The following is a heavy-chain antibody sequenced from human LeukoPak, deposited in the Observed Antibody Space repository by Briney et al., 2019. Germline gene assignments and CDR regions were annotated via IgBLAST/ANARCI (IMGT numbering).Heavy chain of an antibody. CDR1: GYSFSSYW. CDR3: ARLYYDSSGYQYFDY. J-gene: IGHJ4*02. CDR2: IFTGDSDT. V-gene: IGHV5-51*01. Sequence: PGESLKISCKGSGYSFSSYWIGWVRQMPGKGLEWMGIIFTGDSDTRYSPSFQGQVTISADQSISTAYLQWSSLKASDTAIYYCARLYYDSSGYQYFDYWGQGTLVTVSS. D-gene: IGHD3-22*01.